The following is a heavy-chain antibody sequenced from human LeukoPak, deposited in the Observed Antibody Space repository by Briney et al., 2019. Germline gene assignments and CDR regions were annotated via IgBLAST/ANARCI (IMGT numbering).Heavy chain of an antibody. D-gene: IGHD2-2*01. CDR2: IKQDGSEK. J-gene: IGHJ4*02. V-gene: IGHV3-7*01. Sequence: GGSLRLSCAASGFTFSSYWMSWVRQAPGKGLEWVANIKQDGSEKYYVDSVRGRFTISRDNAKNSLYLQMNSLRAEDTAVYYCARRYCSSTSCYGNHLDYWGQGTLVTVSS. CDR3: ARRYCSSTSCYGNHLDY. CDR1: GFTFSSYW.